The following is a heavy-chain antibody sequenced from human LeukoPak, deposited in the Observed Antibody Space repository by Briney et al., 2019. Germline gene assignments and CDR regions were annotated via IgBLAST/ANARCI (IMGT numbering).Heavy chain of an antibody. CDR2: ISYDGSNK. Sequence: PGGSLRLSCAASGFTFSSYAMHWVRQAPGKGLEWVAVISYDGSNKYYADSVKGRFTISRDNSKNTLYLQMNSLRAEDTAVYYCARDRLNWNYGGWFDPWGQGTLVTVSS. CDR1: GFTFSSYA. J-gene: IGHJ5*02. V-gene: IGHV3-30-3*01. CDR3: ARDRLNWNYGGWFDP. D-gene: IGHD1-7*01.